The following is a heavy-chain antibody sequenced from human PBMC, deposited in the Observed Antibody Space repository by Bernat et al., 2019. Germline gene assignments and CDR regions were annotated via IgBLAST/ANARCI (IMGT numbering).Heavy chain of an antibody. D-gene: IGHD6-19*01. Sequence: EVQLVESGGGLVKPGGSLRLSCAASGFTFSSYSMNWVHQAPGKGLEWVSSISSSSSYIYYADSVKGRFTISRDNAKNSLYLQMNSLRAEDTAVYYCARIPGIAVGIRLLHPFDYWGQGTLVTVSS. CDR3: ARIPGIAVGIRLLHPFDY. V-gene: IGHV3-21*01. J-gene: IGHJ4*02. CDR2: ISSSSSYI. CDR1: GFTFSSYS.